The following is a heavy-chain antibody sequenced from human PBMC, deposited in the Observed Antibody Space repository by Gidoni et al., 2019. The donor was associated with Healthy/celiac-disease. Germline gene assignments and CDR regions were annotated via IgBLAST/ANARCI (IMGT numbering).Heavy chain of an antibody. J-gene: IGHJ6*02. V-gene: IGHV3-11*01. CDR3: AREAAVYGDYLVYTYYYYGMDV. CDR2: ISSSGSTI. CDR1: GFTFSYYY. D-gene: IGHD4-17*01. Sequence: QVQLVESGGGLVKPGGSLSLSCAASGFTFSYYYMSWIRQAPGKGLEWVSYISSSGSTIYYADSVKGRFTSSRDNAKNSLYLQMNSLRAEDTDVYYCAREAAVYGDYLVYTYYYYGMDVWGQGTTVTVSS.